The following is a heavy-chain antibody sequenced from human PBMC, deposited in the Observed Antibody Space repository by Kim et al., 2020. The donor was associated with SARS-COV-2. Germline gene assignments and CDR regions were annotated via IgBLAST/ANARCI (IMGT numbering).Heavy chain of an antibody. J-gene: IGHJ6*03. CDR1: GYTFTSYD. Sequence: ASVKVSCKASGYTFTSYDINWVRQATGQGLEWMGWMNPNSGNTGYAQKFQGRVTMTRNTSISTAYMELSSLRSEDTAVYYCARNLRFPTIFSCYYYMDVWGKGTTVTVSS. CDR3: ARNLRFPTIFSCYYYMDV. D-gene: IGHD3-3*01. CDR2: MNPNSGNT. V-gene: IGHV1-8*01.